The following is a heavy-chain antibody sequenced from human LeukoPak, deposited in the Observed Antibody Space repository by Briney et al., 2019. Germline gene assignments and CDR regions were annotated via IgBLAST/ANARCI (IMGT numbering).Heavy chain of an antibody. J-gene: IGHJ5*02. Sequence: SVKVSCKASGGTFSSYAISWVRQAPGQGLEWMGRIIPILGIADYAQKFQGRVTITADKSTSTAYMELSSLRSEDTAVYYCARDQARQWLAYNWFDPWGQGTLVTVSS. CDR3: ARDQARQWLAYNWFDP. V-gene: IGHV1-69*04. D-gene: IGHD6-19*01. CDR1: GGTFSSYA. CDR2: IIPILGIA.